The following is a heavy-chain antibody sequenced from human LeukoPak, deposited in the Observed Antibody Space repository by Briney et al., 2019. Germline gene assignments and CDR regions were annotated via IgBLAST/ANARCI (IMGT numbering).Heavy chain of an antibody. CDR3: AKGSSGYFADL. CDR1: GFTFSTYS. CDR2: ISNDGGGT. D-gene: IGHD3-22*01. Sequence: SGGSLRLSCAASGFTFSTYSMNWVRQAPGRGLEWVSAISNDGGGTTYADFVNGRFTISRDNSKNTLFLQMNGLRAADTALYYCAKGSSGYFADLWGQGTLVTVSS. J-gene: IGHJ5*02. V-gene: IGHV3-23*01.